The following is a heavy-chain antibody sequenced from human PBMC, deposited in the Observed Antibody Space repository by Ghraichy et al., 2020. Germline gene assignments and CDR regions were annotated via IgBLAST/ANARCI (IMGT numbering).Heavy chain of an antibody. CDR2: ISSNGGST. J-gene: IGHJ4*02. Sequence: GGSLRLSCSASGFTFSSYAMHWVRQAPGKGLEYVSAISSNGGSTYNADSVKGRFTISRDNSKNTLYLQMSSLRAEDTAVYHCVKGAHSSWYTPIDYWGQGTLVTVSS. CDR3: VKGAHSSWYTPIDY. CDR1: GFTFSSYA. D-gene: IGHD6-13*01. V-gene: IGHV3-64D*06.